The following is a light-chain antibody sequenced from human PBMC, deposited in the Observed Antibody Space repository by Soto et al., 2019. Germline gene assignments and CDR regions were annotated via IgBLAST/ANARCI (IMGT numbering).Light chain of an antibody. CDR1: QSIGNL. CDR3: QQRSSWPLT. J-gene: IGKJ4*01. CDR2: DAS. V-gene: IGKV3-11*01. Sequence: EIVLTQSPATLSLSPGERATLSCRASQSIGNLLAWYQQKPGQAPRLLIYDASNRATGIPDRFSGSVSGTDFTLTISSLEPEDFAVYHCQQRSSWPLTFGGGTKVEIK.